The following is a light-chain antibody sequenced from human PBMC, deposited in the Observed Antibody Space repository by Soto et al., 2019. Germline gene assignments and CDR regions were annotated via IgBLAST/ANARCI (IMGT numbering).Light chain of an antibody. J-gene: IGKJ4*01. CDR3: QQRSNWPLT. V-gene: IGKV3-11*01. CDR1: RGLTSS. Sequence: EIVLTQSQPTWPLSPGKKPPPPSRPVRGLTSSLAWYQQKPGQAPRLLIYDASNRATGIPARFSGSGSGTDFTLTISSLEPEDFAVYYCQQRSNWPLTFGGGTKVEIK. CDR2: DAS.